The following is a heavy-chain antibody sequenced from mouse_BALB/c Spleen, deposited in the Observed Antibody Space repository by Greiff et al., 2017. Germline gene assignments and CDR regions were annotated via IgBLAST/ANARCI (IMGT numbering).Heavy chain of an antibody. Sequence: EVQVVESGGGLVQPGGSLKLSCAASGFTFSSYTMSWVRQTPEKRLEWVAYISNGGGSTYYPDTVKGRFTISRDNAKNTLYLQMSSLKSEDTAMYYCARAGGNLDYWGQGTTLTVSA. J-gene: IGHJ2*01. CDR3: ARAGGNLDY. V-gene: IGHV5-12-2*01. CDR1: GFTFSSYT. CDR2: ISNGGGST. D-gene: IGHD2-1*01.